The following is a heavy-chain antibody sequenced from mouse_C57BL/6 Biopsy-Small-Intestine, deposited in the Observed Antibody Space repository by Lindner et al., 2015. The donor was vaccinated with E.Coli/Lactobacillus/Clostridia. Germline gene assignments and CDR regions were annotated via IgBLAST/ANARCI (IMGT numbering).Heavy chain of an antibody. CDR3: ARGNCGGDYFDY. CDR1: GFTFSDYG. D-gene: IGHD2-1*01. J-gene: IGHJ2*01. Sequence: VQLQESGGGLVKPGGSLKLSCAASGFTFSDYGMHWVRQVPEKGLEWVASISSGSSTIHYTDIVKGRFTISRDNAKNTLFLQMTSLRSEDTAMYHCARGNCGGDYFDYWGQGTTLTVSS. V-gene: IGHV5-17*01. CDR2: ISSGSSTI.